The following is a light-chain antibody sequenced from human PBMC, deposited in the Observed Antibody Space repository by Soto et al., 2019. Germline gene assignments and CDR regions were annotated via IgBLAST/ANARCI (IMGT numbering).Light chain of an antibody. V-gene: IGLV3-9*01. CDR1: NIGNKN. CDR2: RNS. Sequence: YELTQPLSVSVALGQTARITCGGNNIGNKNVHWYQQKPGQAPGLVIYRNSIRPSGIPERFSASNSGNTATLTISRAEAGDEADYYCQVWDSSVVFGGGTKLTVL. CDR3: QVWDSSVV. J-gene: IGLJ2*01.